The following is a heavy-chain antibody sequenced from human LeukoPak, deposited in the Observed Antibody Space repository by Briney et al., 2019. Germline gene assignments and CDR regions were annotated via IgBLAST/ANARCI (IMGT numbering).Heavy chain of an antibody. CDR1: GYTFTSYA. D-gene: IGHD4-17*01. CDR3: ARRHYGDYERGFDY. V-gene: IGHV7-4-1*02. CDR2: INTNTGNP. Sequence: ASVKVSCKASGYTFTSYAMNWVRQAPGQGLEWMGWINTNTGNPTHAQGFTGRFVFSLDTSVSTAYLQISSLKAEDTAVYYCARRHYGDYERGFDYWGQGTLVTVSS. J-gene: IGHJ4*02.